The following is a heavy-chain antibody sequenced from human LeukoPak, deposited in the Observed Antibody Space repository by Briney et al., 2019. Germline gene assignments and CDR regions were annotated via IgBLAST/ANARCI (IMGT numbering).Heavy chain of an antibody. Sequence: NPSETLSLTCTVSGGSISSGSHHWGWFRQSPGKGLEWIGSIYYSRTTYYNPSPNSRVTISVVTSKNQFSLQLNSVTAADTAVYYCVRHDGRSGGTMGALDSWGQGSLVTVSS. V-gene: IGHV4-39*01. CDR1: GGSISSGSHH. D-gene: IGHD4-23*01. CDR3: VRHDGRSGGTMGALDS. J-gene: IGHJ4*02. CDR2: IYYSRTT.